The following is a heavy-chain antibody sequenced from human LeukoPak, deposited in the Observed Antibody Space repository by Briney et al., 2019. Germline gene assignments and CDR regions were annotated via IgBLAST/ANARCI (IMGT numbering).Heavy chain of an antibody. D-gene: IGHD3-9*01. J-gene: IGHJ4*02. V-gene: IGHV1-69*04. Sequence: GASVKVSCKASGGTFNSYAISWVRQAPGQGLEWTGRIMPILGIANYAQKFQGRVTITADKSTSTAYMELSSLRSEDTAVYYCARDKPSPIYDILTGYYPRSLDYWGQGTLVTVSS. CDR1: GGTFNSYA. CDR2: IMPILGIA. CDR3: ARDKPSPIYDILTGYYPRSLDY.